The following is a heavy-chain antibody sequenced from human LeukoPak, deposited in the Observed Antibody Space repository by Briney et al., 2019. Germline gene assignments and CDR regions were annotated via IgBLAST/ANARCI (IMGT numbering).Heavy chain of an antibody. CDR1: GGTFSSYA. V-gene: IGHV1-69*04. D-gene: IGHD5-18*01. Sequence: ASVKVSCKASGGTFSSYAISWVRQAPGQGLEWMGRIIPILGIANYAQKFQGRVTITADKSTSTAYMELSSLRSEDTAVYYCARVGEPGTAMADAFDIWGQGTMVTVSS. J-gene: IGHJ3*02. CDR3: ARVGEPGTAMADAFDI. CDR2: IIPILGIA.